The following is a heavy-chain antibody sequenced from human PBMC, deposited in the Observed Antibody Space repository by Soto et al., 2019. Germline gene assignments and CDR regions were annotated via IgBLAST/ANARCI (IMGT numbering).Heavy chain of an antibody. V-gene: IGHV4-31*03. CDR1: GGSISSGGYY. Sequence: PSETLSLTCTVSGGSISSGGYYWSWIRQHPGKGLEWIGYIYYSGSTYYNPSLKSRVTISVDTSKNQFSLKLSSVTAADTAVYYCARDPGYSYGAGVYYYYGMDVWGQETTVTVSS. D-gene: IGHD5-18*01. J-gene: IGHJ6*02. CDR3: ARDPGYSYGAGVYYYYGMDV. CDR2: IYYSGST.